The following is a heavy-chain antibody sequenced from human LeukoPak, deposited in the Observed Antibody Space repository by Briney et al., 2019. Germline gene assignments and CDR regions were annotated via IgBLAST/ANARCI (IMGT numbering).Heavy chain of an antibody. Sequence: AAVTVSYKGSGGTFIKYAISWVGQAPGQGGEGMGGVIPIFGTANYAQKFQGRGTITTGEAKSTAYMELSSLRSEDTAVYYCAVYSSSWYHWFDPWGQGTLVTVSS. J-gene: IGHJ5*02. D-gene: IGHD6-13*01. CDR3: AVYSSSWYHWFDP. V-gene: IGHV1-69*05. CDR1: GGTFIKYA. CDR2: VIPIFGTA.